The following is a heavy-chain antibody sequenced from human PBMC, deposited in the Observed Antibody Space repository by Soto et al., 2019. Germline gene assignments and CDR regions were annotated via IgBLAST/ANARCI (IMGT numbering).Heavy chain of an antibody. Sequence: LRLSCAASGFTFSSYEMNWVRQAPGKGLEWVSYISSSGSTIYYADSVKGRFTISRDNAKNSLYLQMNGLRAEDTAVYYCARVRIVVVTTYPGDYYGMDVWGQGTTVTVSS. V-gene: IGHV3-48*03. CDR2: ISSSGSTI. CDR3: ARVRIVVVTTYPGDYYGMDV. CDR1: GFTFSSYE. D-gene: IGHD2-21*02. J-gene: IGHJ6*02.